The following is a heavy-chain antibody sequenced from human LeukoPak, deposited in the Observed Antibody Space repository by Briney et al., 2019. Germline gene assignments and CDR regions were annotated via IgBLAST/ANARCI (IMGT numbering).Heavy chain of an antibody. D-gene: IGHD3-22*01. CDR3: ARDGDHYYDSSGGWFDP. V-gene: IGHV4-39*07. CDR1: GGSISSSSYY. J-gene: IGHJ5*02. CDR2: IYYSGST. Sequence: SETLSLTCTVSGGSISSSSYYWGWIRQPPGKGLEWIGSIYYSGSTYYNPSLKSRVTISVDTSKNQFSLKLSSVTAADTAVYYCARDGDHYYDSSGGWFDPWGQGTLVTVSS.